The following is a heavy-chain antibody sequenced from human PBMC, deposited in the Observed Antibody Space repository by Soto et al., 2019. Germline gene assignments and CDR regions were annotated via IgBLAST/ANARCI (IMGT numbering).Heavy chain of an antibody. D-gene: IGHD2-21*02. Sequence: QLQLQESGPGLVKPSETLSLTCTVSGDSISSSRYYWGWIRQPPGKGLEWIGSIYYSGSTYYNPSLKSRVTISLDTSKNQFSLKLSSVTAADTALYYCASPGGHSGVTATEYYFDYWGQGTLVTVSS. CDR2: IYYSGST. J-gene: IGHJ4*02. V-gene: IGHV4-39*01. CDR3: ASPGGHSGVTATEYYFDY. CDR1: GDSISSSRYY.